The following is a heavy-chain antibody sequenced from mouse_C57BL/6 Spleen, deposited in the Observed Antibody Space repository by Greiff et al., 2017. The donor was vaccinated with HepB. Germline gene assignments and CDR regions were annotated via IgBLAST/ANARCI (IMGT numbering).Heavy chain of an antibody. Sequence: QVQLQQSGAELARPGASVKLSCKASGYTFTSYGISWVKQRTGQGLDWIGEIYPRSGNTYYNEKFKGKAPLTADKSSSTAYMELRSLTSEDSAVYFCERAGYGNDNAMDYWGQGTSVTVSS. J-gene: IGHJ4*01. CDR3: ERAGYGNDNAMDY. CDR2: IYPRSGNT. CDR1: GYTFTSYG. D-gene: IGHD2-2*01. V-gene: IGHV1-81*01.